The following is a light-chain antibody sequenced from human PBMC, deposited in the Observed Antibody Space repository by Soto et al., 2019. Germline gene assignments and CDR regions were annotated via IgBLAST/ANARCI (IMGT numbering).Light chain of an antibody. J-gene: IGKJ1*01. CDR3: QQCYMGWT. V-gene: IGKV1-5*01. CDR1: QSIGRF. Sequence: IQMTQSPSTLSASLGDRVTITCRASQSIGRFFAWYQHQPGKAPKLLIYDASTLESGVPSRLSGTGSGTEFTFSITSLQPEDFGTYYCQQCYMGWTFGQGTKVDIK. CDR2: DAS.